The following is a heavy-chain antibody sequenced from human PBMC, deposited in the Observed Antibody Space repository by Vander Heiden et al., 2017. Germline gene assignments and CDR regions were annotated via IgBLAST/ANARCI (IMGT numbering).Heavy chain of an antibody. CDR2: IYYSGST. D-gene: IGHD3-22*01. Sequence: QLPLQESRPRLVKPSETLSLTCTVSGASISSRVPYCGRIRQPPGKGLEWIGTIYYSGSTKYNPSLQSRVTISGDTSKNQCSLRLSSVTAADTAVYYCARHFTNYYDTRGAFDIWGQGTMVTVSS. J-gene: IGHJ3*02. CDR3: ARHFTNYYDTRGAFDI. CDR1: GASISSRVPY. V-gene: IGHV4-39*01.